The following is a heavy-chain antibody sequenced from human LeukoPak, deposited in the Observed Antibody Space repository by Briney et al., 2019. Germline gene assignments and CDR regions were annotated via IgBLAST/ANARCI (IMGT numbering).Heavy chain of an antibody. D-gene: IGHD5-18*01. V-gene: IGHV4-39*07. CDR2: IYYTGST. J-gene: IGHJ4*02. CDR3: ARIPSGYSYGYYDY. Sequence: SETLSLTCTVSGDSIGSSSYYWAWIRQPPGKGLEWIGSIYYTGSTYYNPSLKSRVTISVDTSKNQFSLKLRPVTAADTAVYYCARIPSGYSYGYYDYWGQGTLVTVSS. CDR1: GDSIGSSSYY.